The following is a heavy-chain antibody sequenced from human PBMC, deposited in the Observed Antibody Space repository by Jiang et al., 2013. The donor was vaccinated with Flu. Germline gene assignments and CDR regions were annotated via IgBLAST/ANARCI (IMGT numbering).Heavy chain of an antibody. CDR1: GFTFSSYA. V-gene: IGHV3-30*04. D-gene: IGHD6-19*01. J-gene: IGHJ4*02. CDR2: ISYDGSNK. Sequence: QLVESGGGVVQPGRSLRLPCAASGFTFSSYAMHWVRQAPGKGLEWVAVISYDGSNKYYADSVKGRFTISRDNSKNTLYLQMNSLRAEDTAVYYCARERSGWYVGFFDYWGQGTLVT. CDR3: ARERSGWYVGFFDY.